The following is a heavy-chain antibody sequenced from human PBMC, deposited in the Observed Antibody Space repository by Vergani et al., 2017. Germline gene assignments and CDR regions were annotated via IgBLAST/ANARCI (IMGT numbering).Heavy chain of an antibody. D-gene: IGHD7-27*01. CDR2: IDWDDDK. V-gene: IGHV2-70*04. CDR3: ARSSNWGSTGFDY. J-gene: IGHJ4*02. Sequence: QVTLKESGPALVKPTQTLTLTCTFSGFSLSTSGMRVSWIRQPPGKALEWLARIDWDDDKFYSTSLKTRLTISKDTSKNQVVLTMTNMDPVDTATYYCARSSNWGSTGFDYCGQGTLVTVSS. CDR1: GFSLSTSGMR.